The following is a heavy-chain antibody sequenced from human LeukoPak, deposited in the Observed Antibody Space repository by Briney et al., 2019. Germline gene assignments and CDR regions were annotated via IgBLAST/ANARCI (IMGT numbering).Heavy chain of an antibody. CDR1: RGTFSSYA. CDR2: IIPIFGTA. Sequence: ASVKVSCKASRGTFSSYAISWVRQAPGQGLEWMGGIIPIFGTANYAQKFQGRVTITADESTSTAYMELSSLRSEDTAVYYCARDPDNLYYFDYWGQGTLVTVSS. V-gene: IGHV1-69*13. D-gene: IGHD1-14*01. CDR3: ARDPDNLYYFDY. J-gene: IGHJ4*02.